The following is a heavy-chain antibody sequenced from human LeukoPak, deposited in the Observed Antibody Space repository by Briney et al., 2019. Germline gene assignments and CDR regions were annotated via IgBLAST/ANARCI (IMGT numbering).Heavy chain of an antibody. CDR3: ARASGVSVPAGY. J-gene: IGHJ4*02. CDR2: ISSSGSTI. V-gene: IGHV3-48*03. Sequence: QSGGSLRLSCVASGFTFSSYEINWVRQAPGKGLEWISHISSSGSTIYYADFLRGRFTISRDNAKNSVYLQMNSLRAEDTAVYYCARASGVSVPAGYWGQGTLVTVSS. D-gene: IGHD2-8*01. CDR1: GFTFSSYE.